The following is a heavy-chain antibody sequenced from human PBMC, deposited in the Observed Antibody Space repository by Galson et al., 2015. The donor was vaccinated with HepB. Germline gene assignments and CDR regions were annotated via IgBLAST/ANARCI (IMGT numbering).Heavy chain of an antibody. D-gene: IGHD2-8*01. J-gene: IGHJ4*02. CDR2: ISRSGSAV. CDR1: GLSLAFYS. Sequence: LRLSCAASGLSLAFYSMNWVRQAPGGGLEWLSSISRSGSAVYYADSVKGRFTISRDNTKDSLYLHMSSLIAEDTAVYYCASRSCTDGLCPFDSWGQGTLVAVSS. V-gene: IGHV3-21*01. CDR3: ASRSCTDGLCPFDS.